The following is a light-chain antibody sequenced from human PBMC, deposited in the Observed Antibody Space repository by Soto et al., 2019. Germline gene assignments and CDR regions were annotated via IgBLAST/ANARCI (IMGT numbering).Light chain of an antibody. Sequence: DIQMTQSPSTLSASVVDRVTMTCRSSQSIRSWLAWYQQKPGKAPKLLLYDSYSLESGVPSRFSGSGPGTEITLPIISLQPDVFATQYCKQYNSYTYTSGQGTKLEIK. V-gene: IGKV1-5*01. CDR1: QSIRSW. CDR2: DSY. J-gene: IGKJ2*01. CDR3: KQYNSYTYT.